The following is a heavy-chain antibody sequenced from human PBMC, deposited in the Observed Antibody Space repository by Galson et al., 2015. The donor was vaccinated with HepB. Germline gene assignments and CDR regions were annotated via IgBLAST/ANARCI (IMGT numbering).Heavy chain of an antibody. Sequence: SLRLSCAASGFTFGDYAMSWFRQAPGKGLEWVGFIRSKAYGGTTEYAASVKGRFTISRDDSKSIAYLQMNSLKTEDTAVYYCTRDGFPYTAMAPEAFDIWGQGTMVTVSS. CDR2: IRSKAYGGTT. D-gene: IGHD5-18*01. CDR1: GFTFGDYA. J-gene: IGHJ3*02. V-gene: IGHV3-49*03. CDR3: TRDGFPYTAMAPEAFDI.